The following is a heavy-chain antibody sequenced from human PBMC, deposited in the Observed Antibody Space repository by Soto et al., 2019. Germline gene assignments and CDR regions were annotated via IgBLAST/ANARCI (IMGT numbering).Heavy chain of an antibody. D-gene: IGHD2-2*01. V-gene: IGHV3-48*02. CDR1: GFTFSSYS. CDR2: ISSSSSTI. Sequence: GGSLRLSCAASGFTFSSYSMYWVRQAPGKGLEWVSYISSSSSTIYYADSVKGRFTISRDNAKDSLYQQMNSLRDEDTAVYYCARTGRLVVDPRSYYFDYWAQGTLVTVSS. J-gene: IGHJ4*02. CDR3: ARTGRLVVDPRSYYFDY.